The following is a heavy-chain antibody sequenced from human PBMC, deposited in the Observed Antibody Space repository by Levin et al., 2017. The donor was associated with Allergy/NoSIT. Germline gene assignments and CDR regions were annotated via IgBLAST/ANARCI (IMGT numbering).Heavy chain of an antibody. CDR1: GFTFSSYA. CDR3: VKVPSPYYGSGNHNNIGDLRDY. J-gene: IGHJ4*02. V-gene: IGHV3-64D*06. D-gene: IGHD3-10*01. Sequence: GESLKISCSASGFTFSSYAMHWVRQAPGKGLEYVSAISSNGGNTYYADSVKGRFTISRDNSKNTLYLQMSSLRAEDTAVYYCVKVPSPYYGSGNHNNIGDLRDYWGQGTLVTVSS. CDR2: ISSNGGNT.